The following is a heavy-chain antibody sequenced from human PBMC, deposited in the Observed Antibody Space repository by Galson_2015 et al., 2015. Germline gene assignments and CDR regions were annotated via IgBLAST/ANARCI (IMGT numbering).Heavy chain of an antibody. CDR1: GFTFSSYG. V-gene: IGHV3-33*01. D-gene: IGHD3-9*01. Sequence: PRLSCAASGFTFSSYGMHWVRQAPGKGLAWVAVIWYDGSNKYYADSVKGRFTISRDNSKNTLYLQMNSLRAEDTAVYYCARVATYDILTGYYLPDYWGQGTLVTVSS. J-gene: IGHJ4*02. CDR3: ARVATYDILTGYYLPDY. CDR2: IWYDGSNK.